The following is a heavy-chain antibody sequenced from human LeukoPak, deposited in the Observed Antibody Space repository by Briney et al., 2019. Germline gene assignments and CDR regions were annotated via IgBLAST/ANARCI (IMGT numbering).Heavy chain of an antibody. J-gene: IGHJ4*02. CDR1: GYTFSGHY. Sequence: ASVKVSCKASGYTFSGHYLHWVRQAPGQGLEWMGRINPNTGATQYTENFQGRVTMTGDTSISTAYMELNGLRSDDTAIYYCARTFTVATTFDYWGQGTLVTVSS. V-gene: IGHV1-2*06. CDR3: ARTFTVATTFDY. D-gene: IGHD5-12*01. CDR2: INPNTGAT.